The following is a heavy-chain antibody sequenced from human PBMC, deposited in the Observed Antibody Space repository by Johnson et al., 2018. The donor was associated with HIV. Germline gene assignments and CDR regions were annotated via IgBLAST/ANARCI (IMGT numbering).Heavy chain of an antibody. CDR3: AQSGFSGSYQGAYDI. D-gene: IGHD1-26*01. CDR1: GFTLSTYW. J-gene: IGHJ3*02. Sequence: VQLVESGGGLVQPGGSLRLSCAASGFTLSTYWMSWVRQAPGKGLEWVANIKQDGSEKYCVDSVKGRFTISRDNAKNSLYLQMNSLRAEDTAVYYCAQSGFSGSYQGAYDIWGQGTMVTSSS. V-gene: IGHV3-7*01. CDR2: IKQDGSEK.